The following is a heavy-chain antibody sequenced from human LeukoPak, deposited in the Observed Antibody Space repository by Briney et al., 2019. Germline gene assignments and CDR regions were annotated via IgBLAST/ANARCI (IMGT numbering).Heavy chain of an antibody. Sequence: ASVKVSCKASGYTFTSYGISWVRQAPGQGLEWMGWISAYNGNTNYAQKLQGRVTMTTDTSTSTAYMELRSLRSDDTAVYYCAVMSHPGTDSSSWTYYFDYWGQGTLVTVSS. CDR2: ISAYNGNT. CDR1: GYTFTSYG. CDR3: AVMSHPGTDSSSWTYYFDY. V-gene: IGHV1-18*01. J-gene: IGHJ4*02. D-gene: IGHD6-13*01.